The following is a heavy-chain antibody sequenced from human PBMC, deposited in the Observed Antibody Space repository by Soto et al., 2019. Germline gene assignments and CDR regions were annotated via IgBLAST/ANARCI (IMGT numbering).Heavy chain of an antibody. J-gene: IGHJ4*02. Sequence: GGSLRLSCAASGFTFSSYGMHWVRQAPGKGLEWVAVISYDGSNKYYADSVKGRFTISRDNSKNTLYLQMNSLRAEDTAVYYCAKDLPLYYGNWGQGTLVTVSS. CDR3: AKDLPLYYGN. CDR2: ISYDGSNK. CDR1: GFTFSSYG. V-gene: IGHV3-30*18. D-gene: IGHD4-17*01.